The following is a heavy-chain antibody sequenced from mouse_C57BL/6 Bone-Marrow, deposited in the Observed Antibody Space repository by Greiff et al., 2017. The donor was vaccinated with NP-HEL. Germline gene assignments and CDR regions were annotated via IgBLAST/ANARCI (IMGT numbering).Heavy chain of an antibody. Sequence: VQLQQPGAELVMPGASVKLSCKASGYTFTSYWMHWVKQRPGQGLEWIGEIDPSDSYTNYNQKFKGKSTLTVDKSSSTAYMQLSSLTSEDTAVYYCARDPYYYGSDYWRQGTTLTVSS. CDR2: IDPSDSYT. V-gene: IGHV1-69*01. D-gene: IGHD1-1*01. CDR3: ARDPYYYGSDY. J-gene: IGHJ2*01. CDR1: GYTFTSYW.